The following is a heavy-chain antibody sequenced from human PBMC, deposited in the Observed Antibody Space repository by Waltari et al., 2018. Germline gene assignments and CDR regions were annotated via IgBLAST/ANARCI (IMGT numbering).Heavy chain of an antibody. CDR3: ATKDGIGDYYYMDV. CDR1: GLTFSASG. V-gene: IGHV3-30*02. D-gene: IGHD1-1*01. Sequence: QVQLVESGGGVVQPGGSLRLSCTASGLTFSASGMHWVRQAPGKGVEGVAIIRYEGSNKYYSDSVKGRFTISRDNSKNTLFLQMNSLRVEDTSVYYCATKDGIGDYYYMDVWGKGATVTISS. CDR2: IRYEGSNK. J-gene: IGHJ6*03.